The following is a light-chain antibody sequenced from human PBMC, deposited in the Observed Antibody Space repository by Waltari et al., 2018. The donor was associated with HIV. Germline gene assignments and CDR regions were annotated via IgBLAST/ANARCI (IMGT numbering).Light chain of an antibody. V-gene: IGLV2-14*01. CDR3: SSYTTSNSHVV. Sequence: QSALTQPAAVSGSLGQSITISCTGASSDVGDYNYVSWYQQHPGKAPKGTIFEVSNRPSGVSDRFSCSKSGNTASLTISGVQPEDEADYYCSSYTTSNSHVVFGGGTKVTVL. CDR1: SSDVGDYNY. J-gene: IGLJ2*01. CDR2: EVS.